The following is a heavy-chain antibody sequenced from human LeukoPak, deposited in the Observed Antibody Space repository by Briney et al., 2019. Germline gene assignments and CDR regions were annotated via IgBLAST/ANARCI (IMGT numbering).Heavy chain of an antibody. J-gene: IGHJ6*02. D-gene: IGHD1-20*01. CDR1: GYTFTSYY. CDR3: ARESCITGTFCYGIDV. Sequence: WASVKVSCKASGYTFTSYYMHWVRQAPGQGLEWMGIINPSGGSTSYAQKFQGRVTMTRDTSTSTVYMELSSLRSEDTAVYYCARESCITGTFCYGIDVWGQGTTVTVSS. V-gene: IGHV1-46*01. CDR2: INPSGGST.